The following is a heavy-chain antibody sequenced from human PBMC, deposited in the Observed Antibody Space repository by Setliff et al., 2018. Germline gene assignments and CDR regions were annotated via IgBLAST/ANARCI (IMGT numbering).Heavy chain of an antibody. V-gene: IGHV4-61*02. CDR1: GGSISSGSYY. Sequence: PSETLSLTCTVSGGSISSGSYYWSWIRQPAGKGLEWIGRIYTSGSTNYNPSLKSRVTISVDTPKNQFSLKLSSVTAADTAVYYCARQTGEQLVDYWGQGTLVTVSS. CDR3: ARQTGEQLVDY. D-gene: IGHD6-6*01. CDR2: IYTSGST. J-gene: IGHJ4*02.